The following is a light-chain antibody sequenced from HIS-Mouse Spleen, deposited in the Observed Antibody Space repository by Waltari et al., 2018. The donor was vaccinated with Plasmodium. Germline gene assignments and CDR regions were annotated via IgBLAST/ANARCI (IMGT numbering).Light chain of an antibody. V-gene: IGLV3-10*01. J-gene: IGLJ3*02. CDR3: YSTDSSGNHRV. CDR2: EDS. Sequence: SYELTPPPSVSVSPGQTARITCSADTLPKQYAYWYQQKSGQAPVLVIYEDSKRPSGIPERFSGSSSGTMATLTISGAQVEDEADYYCYSTDSSGNHRVFGGGTKLTVL. CDR1: TLPKQY.